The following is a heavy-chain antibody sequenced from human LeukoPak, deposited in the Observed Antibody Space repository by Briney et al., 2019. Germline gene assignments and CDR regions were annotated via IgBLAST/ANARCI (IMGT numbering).Heavy chain of an antibody. J-gene: IGHJ4*02. Sequence: SETLSLTCTVSGVSISSYYWSWIRQPPGKGLEWIGYIYYSGSTNYNPSLKSRVTISVDTSKNQFSLKLSSVTAADTAVYYCARVSGGTYPDYWGQATLVTV. V-gene: IGHV4-59*01. CDR3: ARVSGGTYPDY. CDR1: GVSISSYY. CDR2: IYYSGST. D-gene: IGHD1-26*01.